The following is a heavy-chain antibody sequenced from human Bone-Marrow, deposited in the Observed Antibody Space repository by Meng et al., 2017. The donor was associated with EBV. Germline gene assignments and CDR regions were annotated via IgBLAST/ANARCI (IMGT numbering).Heavy chain of an antibody. CDR1: GFSLSTSGVC. J-gene: IGHJ5*02. D-gene: IGHD6-19*01. Sequence: QMPVQESGPTPVKPTQTLTSHCTFSGFSLSTSGVCVCWIRQPPGKYLEWRTLIYWDDDKRYSPVLMSRLTITKDTSKNQVVLTMTNMDPVDTATYYCSHSQWPPSFDPWGQGTLVTVSS. V-gene: IGHV2-5*02. CDR2: IYWDDDK. CDR3: SHSQWPPSFDP.